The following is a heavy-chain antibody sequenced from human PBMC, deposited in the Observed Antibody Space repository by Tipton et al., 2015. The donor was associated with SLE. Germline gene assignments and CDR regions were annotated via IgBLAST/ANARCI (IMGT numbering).Heavy chain of an antibody. V-gene: IGHV4-39*07. D-gene: IGHD2-21*01. CDR3: ASNVVAGDAFDI. J-gene: IGHJ3*02. Sequence: TLSLTCTVSGGSISSSSYYLGWIRQPPGKGLEWIGSIYYSGSTYYNPSLKSRVTISVDTSKNQFSLKLSSVTAADTAVYYCASNVVAGDAFDIWGQGTMVTVSS. CDR2: IYYSGST. CDR1: GGSISSSSYY.